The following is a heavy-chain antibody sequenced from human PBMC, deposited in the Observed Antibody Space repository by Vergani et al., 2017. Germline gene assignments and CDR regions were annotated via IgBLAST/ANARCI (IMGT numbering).Heavy chain of an antibody. CDR2: INPNSGGT. D-gene: IGHD3-3*01. J-gene: IGHJ6*03. Sequence: QVQLVQSGAEVKKPGASVKVSCKASGYTFTGYYMHWVRQAPGQGLEWMGWINPNSGGTNYAQKLQGRVTMTRDTSISTAYMELSSLRSEDTAVYYCARDRREDFWSGMRPPNNYMDVWGKGTTVTVSS. V-gene: IGHV1-2*02. CDR1: GYTFTGYY. CDR3: ARDRREDFWSGMRPPNNYMDV.